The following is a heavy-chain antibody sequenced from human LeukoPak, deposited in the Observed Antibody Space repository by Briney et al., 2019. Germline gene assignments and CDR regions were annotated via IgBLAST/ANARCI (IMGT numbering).Heavy chain of an antibody. CDR1: GGSFSGYY. Sequence: SETPSLTCAVYGGSFSGYYWSWIRQPPGKGLEWIGEINHSGSTNYNPSLKSRVTISVDTSKNQFSLKLSSVTAADTAVYYCARGAVGFSGWHLDYWGQGTLVTVSS. J-gene: IGHJ4*02. CDR2: INHSGST. CDR3: ARGAVGFSGWHLDY. V-gene: IGHV4-34*01. D-gene: IGHD6-19*01.